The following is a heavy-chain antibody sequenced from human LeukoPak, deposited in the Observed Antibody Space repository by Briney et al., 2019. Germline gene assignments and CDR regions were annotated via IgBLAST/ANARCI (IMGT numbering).Heavy chain of an antibody. CDR2: IIPIFGTA. Sequence: SVKVSCKASGGTFSGYAISWVRQAPGQGLEWMGRIIPIFGTANYAQKFQGRVTITTDESTSTAYMELSSLRAEDTAVYYCAVRTEEGDGPPWVAFDIWGQGTVVTVSS. V-gene: IGHV1-69*05. J-gene: IGHJ3*02. CDR3: AVRTEEGDGPPWVAFDI. D-gene: IGHD5-24*01. CDR1: GGTFSGYA.